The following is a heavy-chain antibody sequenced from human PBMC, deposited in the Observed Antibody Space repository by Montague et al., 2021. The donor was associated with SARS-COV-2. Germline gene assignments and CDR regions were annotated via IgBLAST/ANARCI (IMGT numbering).Heavy chain of an antibody. CDR1: GGSISSGSYY. V-gene: IGHV4-61*09. CDR2: IYTSGST. J-gene: IGHJ4*02. Sequence: TLSLTCTVSGGSISSGSYYWSWIRQPAGKGLEWIGHIYTSGSTNYNPSLKSRVTISIDTSKKQFSLKLSSVTAADTAVYYCARAVYTGGWYGVNYFDYWGQGTLVTVSS. D-gene: IGHD6-19*01. CDR3: ARAVYTGGWYGVNYFDY.